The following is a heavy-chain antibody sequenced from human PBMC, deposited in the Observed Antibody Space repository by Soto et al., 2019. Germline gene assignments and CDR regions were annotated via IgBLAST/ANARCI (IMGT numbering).Heavy chain of an antibody. CDR3: ARYGTAAAGTVDY. D-gene: IGHD6-13*01. J-gene: IGHJ4*02. V-gene: IGHV1-69*02. CDR2: IIPILGIA. Sequence: QVQLVQSGAEVKKPGSSVKVSCKASGGTFSSYTISWVRQAPGQGLEWMGRIIPILGIANYAQKFQGRVTITADKSTSTAYRELSSLRSEDTAVYYCARYGTAAAGTVDYWGQGTLVTVSS. CDR1: GGTFSSYT.